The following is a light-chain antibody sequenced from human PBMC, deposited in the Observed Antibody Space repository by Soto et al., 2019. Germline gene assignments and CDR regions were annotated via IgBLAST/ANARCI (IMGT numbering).Light chain of an antibody. CDR1: QDISNY. CDR3: QQYDNLLCT. CDR2: DAS. J-gene: IGKJ5*01. Sequence: DIQMTQSPSSLSASVGDRVTITCQASQDISNYLNWYQQKPGKAPKLLIYDASNLETGVPSRFSGSGSGTDFTFTISSLQPEDIATYYCQQYDNLLCTFGQGTRLEMK. V-gene: IGKV1-33*01.